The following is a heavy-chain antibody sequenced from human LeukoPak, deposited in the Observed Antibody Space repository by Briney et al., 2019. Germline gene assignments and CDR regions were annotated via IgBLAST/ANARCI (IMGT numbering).Heavy chain of an antibody. CDR1: GGSISSSSYY. CDR2: IYYSGST. V-gene: IGHV4-39*07. CDR3: ARSGFGELLV. D-gene: IGHD3-10*01. Sequence: SETLSLTCTVSGGSISSSSYYWGWIRQPPGKGLEWIGSIYYSGSTYYNPSLKSRVTISVDTSKNQFSLKLSSVTAADTAVYYCARSGFGELLVWGQGTMVTVSS. J-gene: IGHJ3*01.